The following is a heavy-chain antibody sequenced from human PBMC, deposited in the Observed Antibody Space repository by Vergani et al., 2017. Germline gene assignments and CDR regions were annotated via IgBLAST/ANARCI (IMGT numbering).Heavy chain of an antibody. CDR3: ARGGSGWTKVRFDP. Sequence: QVQLQESGPGLVKPSQTLSLTCTVSGGSISSGSYYWSWIRQPPGKGLEWIGEINHSGSTNYNPSLKSRVTISVDTSKNQFSLKLSSVTAADTAVYYCARGGSGWTKVRFDPWGQGTLVTVSS. CDR1: GGSISSGSYY. V-gene: IGHV4-61*01. CDR2: INHSGST. J-gene: IGHJ5*02. D-gene: IGHD1/OR15-1a*01.